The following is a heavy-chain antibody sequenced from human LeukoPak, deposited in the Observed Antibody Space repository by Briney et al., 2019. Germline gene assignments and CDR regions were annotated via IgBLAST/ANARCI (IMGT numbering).Heavy chain of an antibody. CDR3: ASSMITFGGVIDHDAFDI. Sequence: GGSLRLPCAASGFTFSSYGMHWVRQAPGKGLEWVAVIWYDGSNKYYADSVKGRFTISRDNSKNTLYLQMNSLRAEDTAVYYCASSMITFGGVIDHDAFDIWGQGTMVTVSS. CDR2: IWYDGSNK. J-gene: IGHJ3*02. CDR1: GFTFSSYG. D-gene: IGHD3-16*02. V-gene: IGHV3-33*01.